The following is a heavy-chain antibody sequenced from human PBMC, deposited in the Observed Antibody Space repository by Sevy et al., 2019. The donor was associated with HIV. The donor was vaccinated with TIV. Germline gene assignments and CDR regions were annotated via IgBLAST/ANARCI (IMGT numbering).Heavy chain of an antibody. V-gene: IGHV3-23*01. CDR1: GFTFSSYA. D-gene: IGHD3-22*01. J-gene: IGHJ6*02. CDR2: ISGSGGSK. CDR3: ARGGYYYDSSGYYSRTYGMDV. Sequence: GGSLRLSCAASGFTFSSYAMSWVRQAPGKGLEWVSAISGSGGSKYYADSVKGRFTISTDNSKNTLYLQMNSLSAEDTAVYYCARGGYYYDSSGYYSRTYGMDVWGQGTTVTVSS.